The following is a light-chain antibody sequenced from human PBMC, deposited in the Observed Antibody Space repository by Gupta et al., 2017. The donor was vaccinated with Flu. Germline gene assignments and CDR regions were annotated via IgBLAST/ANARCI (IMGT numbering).Light chain of an antibody. Sequence: SPATLSLSPGERATLSCRASQTVSDCLAWYQQKPGQAPRLLIYDTSNRATGIPARFSGSGSGXDFTLTXTSLEPEDFAVYFCQQRCNWLSFGXGTKVEI. V-gene: IGKV3-11*01. CDR2: DTS. J-gene: IGKJ4*01. CDR3: QQRCNWLS. CDR1: QTVSDC.